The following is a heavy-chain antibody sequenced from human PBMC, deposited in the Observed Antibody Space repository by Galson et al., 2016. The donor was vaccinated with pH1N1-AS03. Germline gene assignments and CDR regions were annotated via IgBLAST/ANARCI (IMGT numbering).Heavy chain of an antibody. Sequence: LRLSCAASGFTFSGYTMSWVRQAPGKGLEWVSFISSSSTYIYYADSLKGRFTISRDNAKNSLYLQMTSLRVEDTAVYYCARDDSSSWDRYYYYGMDVWGQGTTVTVSS. CDR2: ISSSSTYI. J-gene: IGHJ6*02. CDR1: GFTFSGYT. V-gene: IGHV3-21*01. D-gene: IGHD6-13*01. CDR3: ARDDSSSWDRYYYYGMDV.